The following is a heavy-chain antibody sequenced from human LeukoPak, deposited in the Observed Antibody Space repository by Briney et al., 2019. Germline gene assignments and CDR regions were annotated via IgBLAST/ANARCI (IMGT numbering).Heavy chain of an antibody. V-gene: IGHV3-74*01. Sequence: PGRSLRLSCAASGFTFSSYWMHWVRHAPGKGLVLVSRINSDGGSTSYADSVKGRFTISRDNAKNTLYLQMNSLRAEDTAVYYCARQGVVPAAPDAFDIWGQGTMVTVSS. CDR1: GFTFSSYW. J-gene: IGHJ3*02. CDR3: ARQGVVPAAPDAFDI. D-gene: IGHD2-2*01. CDR2: INSDGGST.